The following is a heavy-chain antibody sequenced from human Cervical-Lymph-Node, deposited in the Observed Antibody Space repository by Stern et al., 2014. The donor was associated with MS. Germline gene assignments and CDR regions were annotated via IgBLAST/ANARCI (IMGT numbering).Heavy chain of an antibody. V-gene: IGHV1-2*02. CDR1: EYTHNNYL. D-gene: IGHD2-15*01. Sequence: VQLVQSGAEVKKPGASVKVSCKASEYTHNNYLIHWVRQAPGQRPDWMGVINPRGATNYAPQGQVRSTMTTDASPSPTLMELSRLRSEDTAVYYCAVRYCSGGRCYSVPDVWGQGTTVIVSS. CDR2: INPRGAT. CDR3: AVRYCSGGRCYSVPDV. J-gene: IGHJ6*02.